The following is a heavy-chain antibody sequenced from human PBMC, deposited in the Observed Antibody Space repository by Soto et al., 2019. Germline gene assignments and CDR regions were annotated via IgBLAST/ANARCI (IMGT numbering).Heavy chain of an antibody. Sequence: QVQLVQSGAEVKKPGSSVKVSCKASGDTFSTYAITWVRQAPGQGLEWMGRIIPFLQTTNYAQKFQGRVTFNADKATSTAYMELGSLRSEDTAVYYCAMMDEHSGSDFDYWGQGTPVTVSS. J-gene: IGHJ4*02. D-gene: IGHD3-10*01. V-gene: IGHV1-69*08. CDR3: AMMDEHSGSDFDY. CDR1: GDTFSTYA. CDR2: IIPFLQTT.